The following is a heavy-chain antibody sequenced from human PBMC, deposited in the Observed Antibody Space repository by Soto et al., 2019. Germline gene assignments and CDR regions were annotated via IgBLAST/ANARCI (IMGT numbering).Heavy chain of an antibody. Sequence: QVPLVESGGGLVKPGGSLRVSCAASGFSFSDYCMTWIRQAPGKGLEWVSYISGSGDNIHYADSVKGRFTISRDNAKNSLYLQMDSLRVEDTAVYYCARGACITCYYDDWFDTWGQGTLVTVFS. D-gene: IGHD2-15*01. V-gene: IGHV3-11*01. CDR1: GFSFSDYC. CDR2: ISGSGDNI. CDR3: ARGACITCYYDDWFDT. J-gene: IGHJ5*02.